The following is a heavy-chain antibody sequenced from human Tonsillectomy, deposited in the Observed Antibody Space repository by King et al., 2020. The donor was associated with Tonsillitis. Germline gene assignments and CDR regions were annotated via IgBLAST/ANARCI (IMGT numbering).Heavy chain of an antibody. V-gene: IGHV3-49*03. CDR1: GFTFGDYA. CDR3: ARDGLAYTSSWYPTYYFDY. D-gene: IGHD6-13*01. Sequence: QLVQSGGGLVQPGRSLRLSCTTSGFTFGDYAISWFRQAPGMGLEWVGFIRSTSYXGTTQYAASVKGRFSISRDDSKSIAYLQMNSLKTEDTAMYYCARDGLAYTSSWYPTYYFDYWGQGTLVTVSS. J-gene: IGHJ4*02. CDR2: IRSTSYXGTT.